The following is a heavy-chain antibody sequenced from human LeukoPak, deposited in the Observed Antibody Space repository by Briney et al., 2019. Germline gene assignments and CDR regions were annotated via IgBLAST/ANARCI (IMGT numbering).Heavy chain of an antibody. CDR2: ISNDGSRT. CDR3: AKVWKGNYYDY. V-gene: IGHV3-74*01. CDR1: GFTFSHFW. D-gene: IGHD1-1*01. J-gene: IGHJ4*02. Sequence: GGSLRLSCAASGFTFSHFWMHWVRQVPGKGLVWVSRISNDGSRTAYADSVKGRFTISRDNAKNTVYLQMNSLRAEDTAVYYCAKVWKGNYYDYWGQGTLVTVSS.